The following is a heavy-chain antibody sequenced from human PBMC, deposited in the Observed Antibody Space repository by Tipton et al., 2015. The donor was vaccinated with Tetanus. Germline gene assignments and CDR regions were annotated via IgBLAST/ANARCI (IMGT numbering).Heavy chain of an antibody. CDR3: AAESARGSNWFDP. Sequence: TLSLTCTVSGGSINTGDFLWTWIRQHPRTGLEWIGYISNRGNSYSNPSLKGRVSLSVDKSASQFSLRLTSVTSADSAVYYCAAESARGSNWFDPWGQGVLVNVSS. CDR1: GGSINTGDFL. CDR2: ISNRGNS. J-gene: IGHJ5*02. V-gene: IGHV4-31*03. D-gene: IGHD1-26*01.